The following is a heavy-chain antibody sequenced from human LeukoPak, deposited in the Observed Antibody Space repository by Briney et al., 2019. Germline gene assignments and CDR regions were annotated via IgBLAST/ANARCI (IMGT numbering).Heavy chain of an antibody. CDR1: GGSISRYY. CDR3: ARQEVGATAFYFDS. Sequence: PSETLSLTCTVSGGSISRYYWSWIRQPPGKGLEGIGYSYYSGSTNYKSSLKSRVTISVDTSKNQFSLRLTSVTAADTAVFYCARQEVGATAFYFDSWGQGTLVTVSS. V-gene: IGHV4-59*08. CDR2: SYYSGST. J-gene: IGHJ4*02. D-gene: IGHD1-26*01.